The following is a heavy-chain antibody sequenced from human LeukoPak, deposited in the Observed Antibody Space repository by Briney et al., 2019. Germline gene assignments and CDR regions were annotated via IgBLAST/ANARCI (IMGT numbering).Heavy chain of an antibody. Sequence: SETLSLTCSVSAYSISSGYYWVWIRPSPGKGLQWIGSIYHSGGTYYSPSLESRVTMSVDASKNQFSLKLSSVTAADTAVYYCARGPLGDEFADAFDIWGQGTMVTVSS. CDR3: ARGPLGDEFADAFDI. D-gene: IGHD4-17*01. CDR2: IYHSGGT. J-gene: IGHJ3*02. V-gene: IGHV4-38-2*02. CDR1: AYSISSGYY.